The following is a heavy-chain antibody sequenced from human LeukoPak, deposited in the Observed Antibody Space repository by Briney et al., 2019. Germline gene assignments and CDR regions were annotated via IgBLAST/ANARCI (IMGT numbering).Heavy chain of an antibody. Sequence: SETLSLTCTVSGGSINSYYWSWIRQPPGKGLEWIGYIYYSGSTNYNPSLKSRVTISVDTSKNQFSLKLSSVTATDTAVYYCARYRGAVAGNYFDYWGQGTLVTVSS. CDR2: IYYSGST. V-gene: IGHV4-59*08. D-gene: IGHD6-19*01. CDR3: ARYRGAVAGNYFDY. CDR1: GGSINSYY. J-gene: IGHJ4*02.